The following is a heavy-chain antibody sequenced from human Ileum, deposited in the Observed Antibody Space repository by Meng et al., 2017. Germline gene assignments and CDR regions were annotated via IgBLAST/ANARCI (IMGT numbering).Heavy chain of an antibody. Sequence: EAGPGPWSPSGTLALPGDFSGGAVSSSNWWSWVRQPPGKCLEWIGEIHHSGKSNYNPSLKSRVTISVDKSKNQFSLNLKSVSAAGTAVYYCVKDGDYCSDGSCYGSSMLWGQGTLVTVSS. J-gene: IGHJ4*02. V-gene: IGHV4-4*02. CDR2: IHHSGKS. D-gene: IGHD2-15*01. CDR3: VKDGDYCSDGSCYGSSML. CDR1: GGAVSSSNW.